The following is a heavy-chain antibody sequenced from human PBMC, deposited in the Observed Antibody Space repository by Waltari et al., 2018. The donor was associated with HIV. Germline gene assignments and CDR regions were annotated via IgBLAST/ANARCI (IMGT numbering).Heavy chain of an antibody. J-gene: IGHJ4*02. CDR3: AKEGIAGRPSVPDY. CDR1: GFTFRSYA. V-gene: IGHV3-23*01. D-gene: IGHD6-6*01. CDR2: ISGSGGST. Sequence: EVQLLESGGGLVQPGGSLRLSCAASGFTFRSYAMSWVRQAPGKGLEWVSVISGSGGSTYYADFVKGRFTICRDNSKNTLYLQMNSLRAEDTAVYYCAKEGIAGRPSVPDYWGQGTLVTVSS.